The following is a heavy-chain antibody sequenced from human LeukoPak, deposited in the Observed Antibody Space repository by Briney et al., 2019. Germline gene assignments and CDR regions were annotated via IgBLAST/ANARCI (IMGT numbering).Heavy chain of an antibody. D-gene: IGHD1-26*01. V-gene: IGHV3-7*01. Sequence: GGSLRLSCAASGFTFSNYWMSWVRQAPGEGLEWVANIKQDGSEKYYVDSVKGRFTISRDNAKNSLSLQMNTLGAEDTAVYYCARSGKVGIPVRFGPWGQGTLVTVSS. CDR3: ARSGKVGIPVRFGP. CDR1: GFTFSNYW. CDR2: IKQDGSEK. J-gene: IGHJ5*02.